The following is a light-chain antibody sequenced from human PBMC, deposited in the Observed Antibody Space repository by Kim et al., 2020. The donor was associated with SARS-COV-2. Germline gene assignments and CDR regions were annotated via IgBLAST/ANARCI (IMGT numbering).Light chain of an antibody. V-gene: IGKV3-20*01. CDR1: QSVSSSS. CDR2: GTS. Sequence: PGERATLACRASQSVSSSSLAWHQQKPGQAPTLLIYGTSFRATDIPDRFSGAGSGTDFTLTISRLEPEDFAVYYCQQYGSSLLTFGGGTKVDIK. J-gene: IGKJ4*01. CDR3: QQYGSSLLT.